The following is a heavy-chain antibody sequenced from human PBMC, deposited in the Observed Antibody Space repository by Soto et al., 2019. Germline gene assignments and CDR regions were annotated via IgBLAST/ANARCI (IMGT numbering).Heavy chain of an antibody. J-gene: IGHJ4*02. CDR1: GFTFSSYG. Sequence: EVQLLQSGGGSVQPGGSLRLSCEASGFTFSSYGMTWVRQAPGKGLEWVAGISGSGVDTKYADSVKGRSIIARDNSKNKMYLQMNNLRVEDMAVYFCAKGGAYCYGDCTRANWGQGTLVTVSS. CDR3: AKGGAYCYGDCTRAN. CDR2: ISGSGVDT. D-gene: IGHD2-21*02. V-gene: IGHV3-23*01.